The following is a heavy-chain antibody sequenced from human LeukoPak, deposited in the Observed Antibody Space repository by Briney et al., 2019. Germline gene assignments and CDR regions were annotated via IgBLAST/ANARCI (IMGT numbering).Heavy chain of an antibody. J-gene: IGHJ5*02. D-gene: IGHD2-21*02. CDR1: GYTFTSYY. Sequence: ASVKVSCKASGYTFTSYYMHWVRQAPGQGLEWMGIINPSGGSTTYAQKFQGRVTMTRDTSTSTVYMELSSLRSDDTAVYYCAREQVVVTAMGRSARWFDPWGQGTLVTVSS. CDR2: INPSGGST. V-gene: IGHV1-46*01. CDR3: AREQVVVTAMGRSARWFDP.